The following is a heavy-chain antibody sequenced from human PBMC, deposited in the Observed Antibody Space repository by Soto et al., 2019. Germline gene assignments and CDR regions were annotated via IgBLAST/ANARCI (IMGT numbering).Heavy chain of an antibody. CDR1: GCTFSSHA. V-gene: IGHV1-69*13. D-gene: IGHD2-8*01. CDR2: IIPIFGTA. J-gene: IGHJ3*02. CDR3: ARGRKIVLMVYAPHDAFDI. Sequence: SVKVSCKASGCTFSSHAISWVRPAAGQGLEWMGGIIPIFGTANYAQKFQGRVTITADESTSTAYMELSSLRSEDTAVYYCARGRKIVLMVYAPHDAFDIWGQGTMVTVSS.